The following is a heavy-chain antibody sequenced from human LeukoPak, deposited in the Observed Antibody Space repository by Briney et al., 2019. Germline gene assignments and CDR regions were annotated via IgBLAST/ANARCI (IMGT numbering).Heavy chain of an antibody. Sequence: ASVKVSCKASGCTFSSYAIRWVRQAPGQGLEWMGGIIPNFGTANYAQKFQGRVTITADKSTSTAYMELSSLRSEDTAVYYCARDRAPRRRYYYESKTNRGPDGSDIWVQGTMVTVCS. D-gene: IGHD3-22*01. CDR2: IIPNFGTA. V-gene: IGHV1-69*06. CDR3: ARDRAPRRRYYYESKTNRGPDGSDI. J-gene: IGHJ3*02. CDR1: GCTFSSYA.